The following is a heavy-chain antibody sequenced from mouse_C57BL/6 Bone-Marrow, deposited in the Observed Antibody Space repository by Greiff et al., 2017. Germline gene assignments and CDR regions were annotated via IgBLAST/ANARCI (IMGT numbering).Heavy chain of an antibody. V-gene: IGHV5-9*01. CDR3: ARTYYAMDY. Sequence: EVMLVESGGGLVKPGGSLKLSCAASGFTFSSYTMSWVRQTPEKRLEWVATISGGGGNTYYPDSVKGRFTISRDNAKNTLYLRMSSLRSEDTALYYCARTYYAMDYWGQGTSVTVSS. J-gene: IGHJ4*01. CDR1: GFTFSSYT. CDR2: ISGGGGNT.